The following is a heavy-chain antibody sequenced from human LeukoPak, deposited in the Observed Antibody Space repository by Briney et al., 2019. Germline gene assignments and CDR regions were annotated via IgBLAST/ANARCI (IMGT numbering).Heavy chain of an antibody. CDR3: ARDLESNYDFWSGYEPSGFDI. D-gene: IGHD3-3*01. V-gene: IGHV3-7*01. CDR1: GFTFSSYW. J-gene: IGHJ3*02. CDR2: IKQDGSEK. Sequence: GGSLRLSCAASGFTFSSYWMSWVRQAPGKGLEWVANIKQDGSEKYYVDSVKGRFTISRDNAKNSLYLQMNSLRAEDTAVYYCARDLESNYDFWSGYEPSGFDIWGQGTMVTVSS.